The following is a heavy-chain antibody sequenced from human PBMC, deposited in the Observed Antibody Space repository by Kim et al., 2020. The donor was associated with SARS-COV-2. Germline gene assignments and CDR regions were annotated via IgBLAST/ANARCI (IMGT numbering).Heavy chain of an antibody. D-gene: IGHD1-1*01. CDR3: ARKGVETGTTTSLFFDF. CDR2: IGSSGNTI. J-gene: IGHJ2*01. Sequence: GGSLRLSCAASGFTFSSYEMNWVRQAPGKGLEWVSNIGSSGNTIYYADSVKGRFTISRDNAKNSLYLQMNSLRAEDTAVYYCARKGVETGTTTSLFFDFWGRGTLVTVSS. V-gene: IGHV3-48*03. CDR1: GFTFSSYE.